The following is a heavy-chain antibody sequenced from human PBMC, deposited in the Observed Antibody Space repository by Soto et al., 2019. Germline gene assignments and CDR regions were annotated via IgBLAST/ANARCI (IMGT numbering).Heavy chain of an antibody. CDR1: GYRFTSYW. Sequence: SKTISNKGAGYRFTSYWIGRVLHMPGKGLEWMGIIYPGDSDTRYSPSFQGQVTISADKSISTAYLQWSSLKASDTAMYYCARGGYDPNWFDPWGQGTLVTVSS. CDR2: IYPGDSDT. V-gene: IGHV5-51*01. CDR3: ARGGYDPNWFDP. D-gene: IGHD5-12*01. J-gene: IGHJ5*02.